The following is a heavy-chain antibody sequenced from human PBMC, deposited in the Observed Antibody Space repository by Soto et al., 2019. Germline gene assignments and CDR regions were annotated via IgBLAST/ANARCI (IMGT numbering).Heavy chain of an antibody. Sequence: ASVKVSCKASGYSFTTYYMQWVRQAPGQGLEGMGILNPNGGFTNYAQKFQGRVTITRTTSATTASMDLSSLSFEATVLFFCARGFRGGDADWFDPWGQGTLVTVSS. D-gene: IGHD2-21*02. J-gene: IGHJ5*02. V-gene: IGHV1-46*01. CDR3: ARGFRGGDADWFDP. CDR1: GYSFTTYY. CDR2: LNPNGGFT.